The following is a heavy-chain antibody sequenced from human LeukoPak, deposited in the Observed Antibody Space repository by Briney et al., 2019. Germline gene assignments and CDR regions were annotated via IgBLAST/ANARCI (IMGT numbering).Heavy chain of an antibody. J-gene: IGHJ4*02. CDR3: ARVPSIAAVYYFDY. V-gene: IGHV3-66*01. CDR2: IYSGGST. CDR1: GFTVSSNY. D-gene: IGHD6-6*01. Sequence: GGSLRLSCAASGFTVSSNYMSWVRQAPGKGLEWVSVIYSGGSTDYADSVKGRFTISRDNSKNTLYLQMKSLRAEDTAVYYCARVPSIAAVYYFDYWGQGTLVTVSS.